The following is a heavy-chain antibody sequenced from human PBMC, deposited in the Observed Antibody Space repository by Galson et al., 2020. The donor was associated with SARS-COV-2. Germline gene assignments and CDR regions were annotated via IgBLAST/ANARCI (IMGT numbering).Heavy chain of an antibody. CDR2: INPNSGGT. V-gene: IGHV1-2*06. CDR1: GYTFTGYY. J-gene: IGHJ4*02. D-gene: IGHD3-16*02. Sequence: ASVKVSCKASGYTFTGYYMHWVRQAPGHGLEWMGRINPNSGGTNYAQKFQGRVTMTRDTSISTAYMELSRLRSDDTAVYYCARDDYVWGSYRYTADYWGQGTLVTVSS. CDR3: ARDDYVWGSYRYTADY.